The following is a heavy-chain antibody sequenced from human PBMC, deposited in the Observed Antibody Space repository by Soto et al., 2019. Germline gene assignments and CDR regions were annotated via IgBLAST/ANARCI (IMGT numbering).Heavy chain of an antibody. CDR1: GGTFTSYV. Sequence: KAACKAPGGTFTSYVIRWVREAPGQGLEWMGGIIPIFGTANCAQTFQGRVTLTADESTSTGYMELSSLRSEDTALYYCARSPNTGRMDVLRQGTTVTVSS. CDR3: ARSPNTGRMDV. J-gene: IGHJ6*02. V-gene: IGHV1-69*01. D-gene: IGHD4-17*01. CDR2: IIPIFGTA.